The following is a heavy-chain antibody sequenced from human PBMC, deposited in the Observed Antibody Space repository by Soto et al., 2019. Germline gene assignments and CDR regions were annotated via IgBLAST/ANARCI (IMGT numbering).Heavy chain of an antibody. V-gene: IGHV4-34*01. CDR3: ARDSLQTITIFVVVPYYYYYGMDV. Sequence: SETLSLTCAVYGGSFSGYYWSWIRQPPGKGLEWIGEINHSGSTNYNPSLKSRVTISVDTSKNQFSLKLSSVTAADTAVYYCARDSLQTITIFVVVPYYYYYGMDVWGQGTTVTVSS. D-gene: IGHD3-3*01. J-gene: IGHJ6*02. CDR1: GGSFSGYY. CDR2: INHSGST.